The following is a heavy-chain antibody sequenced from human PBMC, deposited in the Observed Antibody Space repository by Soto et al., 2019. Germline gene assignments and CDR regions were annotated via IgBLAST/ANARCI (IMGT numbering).Heavy chain of an antibody. CDR1: GGSISSGGYY. CDR3: ARSPNRRSGYDLGVHYFDY. D-gene: IGHD5-12*01. Sequence: QVQLQESGPGLVKPSQTLSLTCTVSGGSISSGGYYWSWIRQHPGKGLEWIGYIYYSGSTYYNPSLKSRVTISVDTSKNQFSLKLSSVTAADTAVYYCARSPNRRSGYDLGVHYFDYWGQGTLVTVSS. V-gene: IGHV4-31*03. J-gene: IGHJ4*02. CDR2: IYYSGST.